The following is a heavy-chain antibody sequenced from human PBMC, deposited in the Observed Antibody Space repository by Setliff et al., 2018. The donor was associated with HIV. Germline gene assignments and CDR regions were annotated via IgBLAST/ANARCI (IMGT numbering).Heavy chain of an antibody. CDR2: IYYSGST. CDR1: GGSISSGGYY. D-gene: IGHD4-17*01. J-gene: IGHJ4*02. Sequence: TSETLSLTCTASGGSISSGGYYWGWIRQPPGKGLEWIGSIYYSGSTYYNPSLQSRVTISVDTSKNQFSLKLSSVTAADTAVYYCARQKTVTTYFDYWGQGTLVTVTS. CDR3: ARQKTVTTYFDY. V-gene: IGHV4-39*01.